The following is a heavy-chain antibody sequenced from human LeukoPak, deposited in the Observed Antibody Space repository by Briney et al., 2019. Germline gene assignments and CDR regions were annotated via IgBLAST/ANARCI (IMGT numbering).Heavy chain of an antibody. V-gene: IGHV3-11*04. J-gene: IGHJ4*02. D-gene: IGHD3-10*01. CDR1: GGSISSGDYY. CDR3: ARDRGYYGSGSPPDY. CDR2: ISSSSSTI. Sequence: LSLTCTVSGGSISSGDYYWSWIRQAPGKGLEWVSYISSSSSTIYYADSVKGRFTISRDNAKNSLYLQMNSLRAEDTAVYYCARDRGYYGSGSPPDYWGQGTLVTVSS.